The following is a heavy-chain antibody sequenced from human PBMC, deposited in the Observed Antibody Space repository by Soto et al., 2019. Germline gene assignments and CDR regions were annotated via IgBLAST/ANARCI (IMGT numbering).Heavy chain of an antibody. D-gene: IGHD1-1*01. V-gene: IGHV3-53*01. Sequence: PGGSLRLSCVVSGFTVSSNYMTWVRQAPGKGLEWVSVIYSGGSTYYTDSVKGRFTISRDNSKNTLYLQMNSLRAEDTAVYYCARGRTSIDYGGQGTLVTASS. CDR2: IYSGGST. J-gene: IGHJ4*02. CDR1: GFTVSSNY. CDR3: ARGRTSIDY.